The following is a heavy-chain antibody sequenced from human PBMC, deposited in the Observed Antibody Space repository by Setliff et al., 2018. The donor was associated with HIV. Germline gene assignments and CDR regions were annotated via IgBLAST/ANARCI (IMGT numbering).Heavy chain of an antibody. V-gene: IGHV3-30*03. J-gene: IGHJ4*02. D-gene: IGHD5-12*01. Sequence: GGSLRLSCAASGFTFSSYGMHWVRQAPGKGLEWVAVISKDGSNKYYADSVKGRFTISRDNAKSSLYLHINSLRAEDMAVYYCVGGFYAGYWGQGTPVTVSS. CDR1: GFTFSSYG. CDR3: VGGFYAGY. CDR2: ISKDGSNK.